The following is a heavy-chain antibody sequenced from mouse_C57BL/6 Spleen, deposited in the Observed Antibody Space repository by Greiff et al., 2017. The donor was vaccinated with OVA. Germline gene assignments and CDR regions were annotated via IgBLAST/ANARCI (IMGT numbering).Heavy chain of an antibody. Sequence: EVNVVESGGGLVKPGGSLKLSCAASGFTFSDYGMHWVRQAPEKGLEWVAYISSGSSTIYYADTVKGRFTISRDNAKNTLFLQMTSLRSEDTAMYYCARQDTLDYWGQGTTLTVSS. CDR3: ARQDTLDY. CDR2: ISSGSSTI. CDR1: GFTFSDYG. D-gene: IGHD3-3*01. J-gene: IGHJ2*01. V-gene: IGHV5-17*01.